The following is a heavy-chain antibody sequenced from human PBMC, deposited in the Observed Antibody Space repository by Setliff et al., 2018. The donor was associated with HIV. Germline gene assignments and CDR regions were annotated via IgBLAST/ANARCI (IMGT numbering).Heavy chain of an antibody. J-gene: IGHJ6*03. CDR3: ARCYYNFGSGYPLDYMDV. V-gene: IGHV4-4*08. D-gene: IGHD3-3*01. Sequence: PSETLSLTCTVSGGSISSHYWSWIRRPPGKGLEWIGHIYTSGSTNYNPSLKSRVTMSVGTFKNQFSLKLSSVTAADTAVYYCARCYYNFGSGYPLDYMDVWGKGTTVTVS. CDR1: GGSISSHY. CDR2: IYTSGST.